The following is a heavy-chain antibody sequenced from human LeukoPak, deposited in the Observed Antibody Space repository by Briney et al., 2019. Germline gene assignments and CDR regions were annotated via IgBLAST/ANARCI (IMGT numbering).Heavy chain of an antibody. CDR1: GGSFSAYH. CDR3: VRGLDY. CDR2: INHSGST. V-gene: IGHV4-34*01. J-gene: IGHJ4*02. Sequence: TSETLSLTCAVYGGSFSAYHWNWIRQPPGKGLEWIGEINHSGSTNYNPSLKSRVTIPVDTSKNQFSLKLNSVTAADTAVYYCVRGLDYWGQGTLVTVSS.